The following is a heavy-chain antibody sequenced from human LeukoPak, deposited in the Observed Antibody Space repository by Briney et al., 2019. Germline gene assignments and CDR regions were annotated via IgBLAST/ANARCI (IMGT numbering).Heavy chain of an antibody. CDR2: IYYSGST. V-gene: IGHV4-59*01. CDR1: GGSISSYY. D-gene: IGHD2-15*01. Sequence: PSETLSLTCTASGGSISSYYWSWIRQPPGKGLEWIGYIYYSGSTNYNPSLKSRVTISVDTSKNQFSLKLSSVTAADTAVYYCARYEGYCSGGSCYSPLDYWGQGTLVTVSS. CDR3: ARYEGYCSGGSCYSPLDY. J-gene: IGHJ4*02.